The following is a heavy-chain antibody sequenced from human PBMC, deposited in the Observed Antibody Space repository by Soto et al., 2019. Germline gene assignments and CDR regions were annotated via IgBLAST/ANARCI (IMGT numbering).Heavy chain of an antibody. J-gene: IGHJ5*02. CDR3: AHIPNYYQSDWFDP. Sequence: QITLKESGPTLVKPTQTLTLTCTFSGFSLTTRGVGVGWIRQPPGKALECLALIYWDDDKRDSPSLQSRLSITKDTSKNQVVLTMTNVDPVDTATYYCAHIPNYYQSDWFDPWGQGTLVSVSS. CDR1: GFSLTTRGVG. V-gene: IGHV2-5*02. CDR2: IYWDDDK. D-gene: IGHD3-10*01.